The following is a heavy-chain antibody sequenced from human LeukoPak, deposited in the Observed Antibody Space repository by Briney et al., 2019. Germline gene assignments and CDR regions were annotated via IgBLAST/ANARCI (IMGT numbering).Heavy chain of an antibody. CDR2: INHSGST. J-gene: IGHJ4*02. CDR1: GGSFSGYY. CDR3: ARPYRSYYYGSGSSHSRGYFDY. Sequence: PSETLSLTCAVYGGSFSGYYWSWIRQPPGKGLEWIGEINHSGSTNYNPSLKSRVTISVDTSKNQFSLKLSSVTAADTAVYYCARPYRSYYYGSGSSHSRGYFDYWGQGTLVTVSS. D-gene: IGHD3-10*01. V-gene: IGHV4-34*01.